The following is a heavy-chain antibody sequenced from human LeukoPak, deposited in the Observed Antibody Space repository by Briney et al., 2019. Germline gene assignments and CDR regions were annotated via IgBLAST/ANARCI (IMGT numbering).Heavy chain of an antibody. J-gene: IGHJ4*02. D-gene: IGHD6-19*01. CDR2: ISYDGSNK. V-gene: IGHV3-30*18. CDR3: AKGIAVAGMLSD. Sequence: GGSLRLSCAASGFTFSSYGMRWVRQAPGKGLEWVAVISYDGSNKYYADSVKGRFTISRDDSKNTLYLQMNSLRAEDTAVYYCAKGIAVAGMLSDWGQGTLVTVSS. CDR1: GFTFSSYG.